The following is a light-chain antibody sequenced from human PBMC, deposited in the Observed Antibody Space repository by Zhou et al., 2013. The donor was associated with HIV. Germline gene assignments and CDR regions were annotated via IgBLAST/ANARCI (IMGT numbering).Light chain of an antibody. J-gene: IGKJ5*01. V-gene: IGKV3-20*01. CDR2: GAS. CDR1: QSVSSYY. CDR3: QQFHTSSIT. Sequence: IMLTQSPGTLSLSPGERATLSCRASQSVSSYYLAWYQQKPGQAPRLLIYGASSRATGIPDRFSGSGSGTDFTLTISRLEPEDFAVYYCQQFHTSSITFGQGTRLEIK.